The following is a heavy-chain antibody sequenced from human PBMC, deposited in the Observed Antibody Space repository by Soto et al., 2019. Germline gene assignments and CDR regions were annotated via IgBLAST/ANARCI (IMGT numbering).Heavy chain of an antibody. J-gene: IGHJ4*02. CDR3: YPNREWRIAAAGPKLGY. D-gene: IGHD6-13*01. CDR1: GFTFSSYA. CDR2: ISSNGGST. V-gene: IGHV3-64D*08. Sequence: GGSLRLSCSASGFTFSSYAMHWVRQAPGKGLEYVSAISSNGGSTYYADSVKGRFTISRDNSKNTLYLQMSSLRAEDTAVYYCYPNREWRIAAAGPKLGYWGQGTLVTVSS.